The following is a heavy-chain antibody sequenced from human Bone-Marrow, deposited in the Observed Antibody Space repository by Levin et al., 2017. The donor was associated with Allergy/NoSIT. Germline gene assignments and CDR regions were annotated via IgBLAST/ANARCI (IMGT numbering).Heavy chain of an antibody. CDR1: GFTFSTLW. CDR2: INSDGSRI. V-gene: IGHV3-74*01. D-gene: IGHD1-1*01. Sequence: GGSLRLSCAASGFTFSTLWMHWVRQAPGKGLVWVSRINSDGSRITYADSVKGRFTISRDNAKNTLYLQMNSLRAEDTAVYYCTTYNWGADFDYWGQGTLVTVSS. CDR3: TTYNWGADFDY. J-gene: IGHJ4*02.